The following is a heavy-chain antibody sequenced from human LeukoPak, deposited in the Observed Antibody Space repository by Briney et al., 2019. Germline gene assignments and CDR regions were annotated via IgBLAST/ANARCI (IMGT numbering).Heavy chain of an antibody. CDR1: GYTFTGYY. D-gene: IGHD1-26*01. V-gene: IGHV1-2*02. J-gene: IGHJ4*02. Sequence: GASVKVSCKASGYTFTGYYMHWVRQAPGQGLEWMGWINPNSGGTNYAQKFQGRVTMTRDTSISTAYMEPSRLRSDDTAVYYCARVRIVGATTNDYWGQGTLVTVSS. CDR3: ARVRIVGATTNDY. CDR2: INPNSGGT.